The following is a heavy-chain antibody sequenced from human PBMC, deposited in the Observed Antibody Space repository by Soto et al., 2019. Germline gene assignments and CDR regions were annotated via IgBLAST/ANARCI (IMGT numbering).Heavy chain of an antibody. Sequence: SETLSLTCTVSGVSIHNSHSFWAWIRQPPGKGLQFIASVYHNGGAHYNSSVKGRFTISRDTSKNTLFLHMNSLRVEDTAVYYCARDPKGFWSSSSYYYYGLDVWGQGTTVTAP. CDR1: GVSIHNSHSF. V-gene: IGHV4-39*07. J-gene: IGHJ6*02. CDR2: VYHNGGA. CDR3: ARDPKGFWSSSSYYYYGLDV. D-gene: IGHD3-3*01.